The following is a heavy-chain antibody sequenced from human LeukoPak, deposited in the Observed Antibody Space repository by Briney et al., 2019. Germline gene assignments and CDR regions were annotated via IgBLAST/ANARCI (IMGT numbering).Heavy chain of an antibody. CDR2: IDKIGVGT. D-gene: IGHD2-21*01. Sequence: GGTLRLSCAASGFTFSSFAMSWSRQAPGKGLEWVSSIDKIGVGTYYADSVRGRFTISRDNSKNTLFLQMNSLRAEDPAVYYCAKDYVVGSIDYWGQGTLVTVSS. CDR3: AKDYVVGSIDY. CDR1: GFTFSSFA. V-gene: IGHV3-23*01. J-gene: IGHJ4*02.